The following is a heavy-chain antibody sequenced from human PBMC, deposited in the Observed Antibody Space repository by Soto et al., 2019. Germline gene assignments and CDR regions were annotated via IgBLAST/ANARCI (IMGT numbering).Heavy chain of an antibody. CDR2: IYHIGST. CDR3: ARDASIAAATTLFDY. D-gene: IGHD6-25*01. CDR1: GYSISSGYY. J-gene: IGHJ4*02. Sequence: SETLSLTCTVSGYSISSGYYWGWIRQPPGKGLEWIGSIYHIGSTYYNPSLKSRVTISVDTSKNQFSLKLSSVTAADTAVYYCARDASIAAATTLFDYWGQGTLVTVSS. V-gene: IGHV4-38-2*02.